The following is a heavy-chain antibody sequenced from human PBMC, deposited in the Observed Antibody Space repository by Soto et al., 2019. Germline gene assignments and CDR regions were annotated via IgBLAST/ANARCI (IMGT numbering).Heavy chain of an antibody. CDR2: IIPIFGTA. Sequence: VASVKVSCKASGGTFSSYAISWVRQAPGQGLEWMGGIIPIFGTANYAQKFQGRGTITADDSTSTAYMELSSLRSEDTAVYYCARGQYCSGGSCYGYWGQGTLVTVSS. J-gene: IGHJ4*02. CDR1: GGTFSSYA. D-gene: IGHD2-15*01. V-gene: IGHV1-69*13. CDR3: ARGQYCSGGSCYGY.